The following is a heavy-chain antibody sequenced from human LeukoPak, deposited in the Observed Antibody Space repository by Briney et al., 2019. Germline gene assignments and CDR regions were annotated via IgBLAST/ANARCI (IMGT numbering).Heavy chain of an antibody. V-gene: IGHV3-74*01. CDR1: GFTFSSYW. CDR3: ARYYGSGRGYYGLDV. CDR2: INSDGSST. J-gene: IGHJ6*02. D-gene: IGHD3-10*01. Sequence: PGGSLRLSCAASGFTFSSYWMHWVRQAPGKGLVWVSRINSDGSSTSYADSVKGRFTISRDNSKNTLYLQMNSLRAEDTAVYYCARYYGSGRGYYGLDVWGQGTTVTVFS.